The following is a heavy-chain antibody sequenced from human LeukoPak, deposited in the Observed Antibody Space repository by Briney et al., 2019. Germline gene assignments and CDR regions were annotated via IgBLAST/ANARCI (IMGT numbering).Heavy chain of an antibody. CDR2: INHSGST. CDR3: ASCRSREGGSCLPPF. J-gene: IGHJ4*02. V-gene: IGHV4-34*01. CDR1: GGSFSGYY. Sequence: PSETLSLTCAVYGGSFSGYYWSWIRQPPGKGLEWIGEINHSGSTNYNPSLKSRVTISVDTSKNQFSLKLSSVTAADTAVYYCASCRSREGGSCLPPFWGQGTLVTVSS. D-gene: IGHD2-15*01.